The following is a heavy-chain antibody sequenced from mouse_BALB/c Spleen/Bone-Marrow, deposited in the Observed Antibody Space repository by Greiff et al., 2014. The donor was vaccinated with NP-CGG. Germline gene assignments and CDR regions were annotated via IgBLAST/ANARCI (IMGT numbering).Heavy chain of an antibody. Sequence: EVQLVESGGGLVQPGGSRRLSCAASGFTFSSFGMHWVRQAPEKGLEWVAHISSGSSTIFYVDTVKGRFTISRDNPKNTLFLQMTSLRSEDTAMYYCTRGGNWDDFDVWGAGTTVTVSS. CDR2: ISSGSSTI. V-gene: IGHV5-17*02. CDR3: TRGGNWDDFDV. J-gene: IGHJ1*01. D-gene: IGHD4-1*01. CDR1: GFTFSSFG.